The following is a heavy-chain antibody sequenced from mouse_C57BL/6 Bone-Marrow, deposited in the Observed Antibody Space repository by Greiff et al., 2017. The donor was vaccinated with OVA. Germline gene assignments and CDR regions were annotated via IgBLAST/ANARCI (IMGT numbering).Heavy chain of an antibody. D-gene: IGHD1-1*01. V-gene: IGHV14-4*01. J-gene: IGHJ2*01. CDR3: TRVYYYGSSQYYFDY. CDR2: IDPENGDT. CDR1: GFNIKDDY. Sequence: VQLQQSGAELVRPGASVKLSCTASGFNIKDDYMHWVKQRPEQGLEWIGWIDPENGDTEYASKFQGKATITADTDSSTAYLQLSSLTSEDTTVYYCTRVYYYGSSQYYFDYWGKGTTLTVSS.